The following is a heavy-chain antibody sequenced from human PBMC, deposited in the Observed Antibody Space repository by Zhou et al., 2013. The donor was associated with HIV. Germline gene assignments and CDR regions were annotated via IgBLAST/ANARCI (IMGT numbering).Heavy chain of an antibody. CDR3: GRAIPRYCDTTCSGARFDP. CDR2: ISSSGNT. V-gene: IGHV4-59*11. Sequence: VQLQESGPGLVKPSETLSLTCTVSGGSIRSHYWSWIRQPPGKGLEYIGYISSSGNTNYNPSLKSRVTMSLDTSKNHFSLKLSSMTAADTAIYYCGRAIPRYCDTTCSGARFDPWGQGTLVTVSS. J-gene: IGHJ5*02. CDR1: GGSIRSHY. D-gene: IGHD3-9*01.